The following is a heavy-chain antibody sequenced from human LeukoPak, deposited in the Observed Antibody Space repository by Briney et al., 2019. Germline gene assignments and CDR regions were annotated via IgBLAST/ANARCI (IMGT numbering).Heavy chain of an antibody. D-gene: IGHD1-26*01. CDR2: INHSGST. CDR1: GGSFSNDY. V-gene: IGHV4-34*01. J-gene: IGHJ6*03. Sequence: SETLSLTCTVYGGSFSNDYWSWVRQPPGKGLEWIGEINHSGSTSYNPSLKSRVTMSVDTSKNQFSLKLTSVTAADTAVYYCARCSRERHYFYYYYHMDVWGTGTTVTVSS. CDR3: ARCSRERHYFYYYYHMDV.